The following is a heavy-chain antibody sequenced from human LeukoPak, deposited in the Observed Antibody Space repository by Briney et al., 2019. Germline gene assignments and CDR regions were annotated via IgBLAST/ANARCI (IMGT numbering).Heavy chain of an antibody. D-gene: IGHD3-22*01. CDR3: ARGTMMVGNAFDI. J-gene: IGHJ3*02. V-gene: IGHV4-59*01. CDR1: GGSISSYY. CDR2: IYYSGST. Sequence: SETLSLTCTVSGGSISSYYWSWIRQPPGKGLEWIGYIYYSGSTNYNPSLKSRVTISVDTSKNQFSLKLSSVTAADTAVYYCARGTMMVGNAFDIWGQGTMVTVSS.